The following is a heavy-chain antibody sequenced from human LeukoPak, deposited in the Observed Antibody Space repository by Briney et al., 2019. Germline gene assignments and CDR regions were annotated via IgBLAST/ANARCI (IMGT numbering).Heavy chain of an antibody. J-gene: IGHJ4*02. V-gene: IGHV4-59*10. CDR2: IYSSGST. Sequence: SETLSLTCAVYGGSFSGYYWSWIRQPAGKGLEWIGRIYSSGSTNYNPSLKSRVTMSVDTSKNQFSVKLSSVTAADTAVYYCARSRGTTMVTRFDYWGQGTLVTVSS. D-gene: IGHD5-18*01. CDR3: ARSRGTTMVTRFDY. CDR1: GGSFSGYY.